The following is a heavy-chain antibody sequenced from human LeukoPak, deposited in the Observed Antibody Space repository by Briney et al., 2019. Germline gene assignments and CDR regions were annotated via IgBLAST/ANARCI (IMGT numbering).Heavy chain of an antibody. V-gene: IGHV3-23*01. Sequence: GGSLRLSCAASGFTFSSYAMSWVRQAPGKGLEWVSGVSDSGGSTDYADSVKGRFTISRDNSKNTLYLHMNSLRAEDTAIYYCAKGGGGTRGAFDIWGQGTMVTVSS. CDR1: GFTFSSYA. J-gene: IGHJ3*02. CDR2: VSDSGGST. CDR3: AKGGGGTRGAFDI. D-gene: IGHD2-15*01.